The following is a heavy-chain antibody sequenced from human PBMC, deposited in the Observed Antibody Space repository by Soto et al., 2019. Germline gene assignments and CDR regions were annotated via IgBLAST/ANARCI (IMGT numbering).Heavy chain of an antibody. Sequence: QVQLVQSGAEVKKPGASVKVSCKASGYTFTSYGISWVRQAPGQGLEWMGWISANNGNTNYAQNLQGRVTMTTDTPPITAKMELRSVRSDDTAGDECASERGSYAHDCWRQGTLVTVSS. CDR2: ISANNGNT. V-gene: IGHV1-18*01. D-gene: IGHD1-26*01. CDR1: GYTFTSYG. CDR3: ASERGSYAHDC. J-gene: IGHJ4*02.